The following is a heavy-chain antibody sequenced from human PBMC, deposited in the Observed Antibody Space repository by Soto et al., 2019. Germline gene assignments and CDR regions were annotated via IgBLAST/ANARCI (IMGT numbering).Heavy chain of an antibody. D-gene: IGHD6-13*01. Sequence: QLLESGPGLVKPSETLSLTCTVSGGSLRSSTDFWGWIRQPPGKGLEWIGISHYSESSFYSPSLKSRVTISVDTSKSQFSLNLTSVTAADTAVYYCARLGSGNAFDIWGQGTMVTVSS. CDR2: SHYSESS. V-gene: IGHV4-39*01. J-gene: IGHJ3*02. CDR1: GGSLRSSTDF. CDR3: ARLGSGNAFDI.